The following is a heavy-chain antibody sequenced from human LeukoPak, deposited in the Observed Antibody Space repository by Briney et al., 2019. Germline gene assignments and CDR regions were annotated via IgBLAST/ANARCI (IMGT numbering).Heavy chain of an antibody. V-gene: IGHV1-69*13. J-gene: IGHJ6*03. Sequence: SVKVSCKASGGTFSSYAISWVRQAPGQGLEWMGGIIPIFGTANYAQKFQGRVTITADESTSTAYMELSSLRSEDTAVYYCARGNSVLRYFDWLGYYYYYYMDVWGKGTTVTISS. CDR2: IIPIFGTA. CDR3: ARGNSVLRYFDWLGYYYYYYMDV. CDR1: GGTFSSYA. D-gene: IGHD3-9*01.